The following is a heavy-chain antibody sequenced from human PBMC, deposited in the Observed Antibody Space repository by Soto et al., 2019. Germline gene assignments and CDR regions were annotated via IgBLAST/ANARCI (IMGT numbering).Heavy chain of an antibody. CDR1: GLIFSGHG. CDR2: IRYDGSNI. CDR3: ARDGVGATTFFGYFDY. D-gene: IGHD1-26*01. V-gene: IGHV3-33*01. Sequence: GGSLRLSCAASGLIFSGHGMHWVRQAPGKGLQWVAVIRYDGSNIYYADSVKGRFTISRDNSQNTLYLQMNSLRAEDTAAYYCARDGVGATTFFGYFDYWGQGALVTVSS. J-gene: IGHJ4*02.